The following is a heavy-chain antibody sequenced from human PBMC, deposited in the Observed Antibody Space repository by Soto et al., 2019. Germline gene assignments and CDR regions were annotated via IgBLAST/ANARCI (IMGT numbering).Heavy chain of an antibody. CDR3: ARDIPGGLRDAFDI. CDR2: MNPNSGNT. Sequence: ASVKVSCKASGYTFTSYDINWVRQATGQGLEWMGWMNPNSGNTGYAQKFQGRVTMTRNTSISTAYMELSSLRSEDTAVYYCARDIPGGLRDAFDIWGQGKMVTVSS. J-gene: IGHJ3*02. V-gene: IGHV1-8*01. CDR1: GYTFTSYD. D-gene: IGHD1-20*01.